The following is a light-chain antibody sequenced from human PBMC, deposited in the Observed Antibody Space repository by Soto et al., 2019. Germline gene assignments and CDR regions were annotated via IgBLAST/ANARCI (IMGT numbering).Light chain of an antibody. J-gene: IGKJ1*01. CDR1: QSVSGK. CDR3: QQYNIWRT. Sequence: SVSPGERATLSCRASQSVSGKLAWYQQKPGQAPRLLIYAASTRATGIPVRFSGSGSGTEFTLTISGLQSEDFAIYYCQQYNIWRTFGQGTKVDIK. CDR2: AAS. V-gene: IGKV3D-15*01.